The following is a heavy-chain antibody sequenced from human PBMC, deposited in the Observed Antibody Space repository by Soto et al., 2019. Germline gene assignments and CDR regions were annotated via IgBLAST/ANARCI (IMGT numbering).Heavy chain of an antibody. J-gene: IGHJ4*02. V-gene: IGHV4-34*01. CDR2: ISQSGNT. CDR1: SASRSVNS. Sequence: TQSLTRRLYSASRSVNSSGWVWHPAGKGLEWIGEISQSGNTNYSPSLKSRVSISIDTSKKQFSLSLASVSAADTAVYYCARAPQVTGSSQTRPDFWGQGTLVTVSS. CDR3: ARAPQVTGSSQTRPDF. D-gene: IGHD6-6*01.